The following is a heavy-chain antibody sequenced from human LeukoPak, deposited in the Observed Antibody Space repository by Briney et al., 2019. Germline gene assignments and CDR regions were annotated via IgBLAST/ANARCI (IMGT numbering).Heavy chain of an antibody. CDR1: GFTFSSYG. J-gene: IGHJ4*02. V-gene: IGHV3-33*06. Sequence: GGSLRLSCAASGFTFSSYGMHWVRQAPGKGLEWVAVIWYDGSNKYYADSVKGRFTISTDNSKNTLYLQISSLRAEDTGVYYCAKDQSYYFDYWGQGTLVTVSS. CDR3: AKDQSYYFDY. CDR2: IWYDGSNK.